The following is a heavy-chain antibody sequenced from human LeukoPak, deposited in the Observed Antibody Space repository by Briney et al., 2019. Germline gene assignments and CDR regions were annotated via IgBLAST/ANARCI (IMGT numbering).Heavy chain of an antibody. CDR2: IYYSRST. J-gene: IGHJ6*02. Sequence: SETLSLTCTVSGASISSGGGYWTWIRQHPGKGLEWIGYIYYSRSTSYNPSLKSRVTISGDTSKNQISLRLSSVTAADTAVYYCARDPAWGGYFYGMDVWGQGTTVTVSS. CDR1: GASISSGGGY. D-gene: IGHD2-2*03. V-gene: IGHV4-31*03. CDR3: ARDPAWGGYFYGMDV.